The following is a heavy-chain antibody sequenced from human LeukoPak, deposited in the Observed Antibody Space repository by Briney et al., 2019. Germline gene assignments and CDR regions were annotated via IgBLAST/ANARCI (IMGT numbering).Heavy chain of an antibody. J-gene: IGHJ3*02. CDR2: ISAYNGNT. Sequence: GASVKVSCKASGYTFTSYGISWVRQAPGQGLEWMGWISAYNGNTNYAQKLQGRVTMTTDTSTSTAYMELRSLRSDDTAEYYCARDSPAGNVEAPYDSSGYRGAFDIWGQGTMVTVSS. V-gene: IGHV1-18*01. CDR3: ARDSPAGNVEAPYDSSGYRGAFDI. CDR1: GYTFTSYG. D-gene: IGHD3-22*01.